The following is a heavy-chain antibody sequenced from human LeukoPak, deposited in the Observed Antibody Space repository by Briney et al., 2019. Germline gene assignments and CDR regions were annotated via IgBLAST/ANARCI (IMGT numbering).Heavy chain of an antibody. J-gene: IGHJ4*02. D-gene: IGHD3-10*01. V-gene: IGHV3-7*01. Sequence: GGSLRLSCAASGFTFSSYWMSWVRQAPGKGLEWVANIKQDGSEKYYVDSVKGRFTISRDNAKNSLYLQMNSLRAEDTAVYYCARGLLWFGESPLDYWGQGTLVTVSS. CDR1: GFTFSSYW. CDR2: IKQDGSEK. CDR3: ARGLLWFGESPLDY.